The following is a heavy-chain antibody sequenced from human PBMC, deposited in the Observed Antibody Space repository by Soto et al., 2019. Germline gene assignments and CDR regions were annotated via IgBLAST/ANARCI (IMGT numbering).Heavy chain of an antibody. D-gene: IGHD3-3*01. Sequence: EVQLLESGGGLVQPGGSLRLSCAASGFTFSSYAMSWVRQAPGKGLEWVSAISGSGGSTYYADSVKGRFTISRDNSKNTLYPQMNSLRAEDTAVYYCARTNQGRFWVTDYWGQGNLVTVSS. CDR3: ARTNQGRFWVTDY. V-gene: IGHV3-23*01. CDR1: GFTFSSYA. CDR2: ISGSGGST. J-gene: IGHJ4*02.